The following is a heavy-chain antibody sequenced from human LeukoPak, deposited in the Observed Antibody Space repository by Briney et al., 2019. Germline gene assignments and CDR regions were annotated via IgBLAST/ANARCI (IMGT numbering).Heavy chain of an antibody. CDR1: GFSFSGYA. J-gene: IGHJ4*02. CDR2: ISGGGGST. CDR3: AKMVSGWTGRKYYFDY. D-gene: IGHD6-19*01. Sequence: GGSLRLSCAASGFSFSGYAMSWVRQAPGKGLEWVSGISGGGGSTYYADSVKGRFTISRDNSKNALYLQMNSLRAEDTAVYYCAKMVSGWTGRKYYFDYWGQGTLVTVSS. V-gene: IGHV3-23*01.